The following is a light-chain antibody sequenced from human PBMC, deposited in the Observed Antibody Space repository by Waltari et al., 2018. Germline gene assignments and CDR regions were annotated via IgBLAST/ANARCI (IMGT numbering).Light chain of an antibody. CDR2: AAS. CDR1: QSISSY. V-gene: IGKV1-39*01. Sequence: DIQMTQSPSSLSASVGDRVTITCRASQSISSYLNWYQQKPGKAPKFLIYAASSLQSGVPSRFSGSGSGTDFTLTISSLQPEDFATYYCQPSYSTPLTFGGGTKVEIK. J-gene: IGKJ4*01. CDR3: QPSYSTPLT.